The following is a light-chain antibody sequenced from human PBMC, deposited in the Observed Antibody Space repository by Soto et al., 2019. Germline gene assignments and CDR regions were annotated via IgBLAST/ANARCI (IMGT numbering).Light chain of an antibody. Sequence: NFMLTQPHSVSASPGKTVIISCTRSSGSIASNYVQWYQQRPGSSPTTVIYEDNQRPSGVPDRFSGSIDSSSNSASLTISGLETEDEADYFFQSYDATNQVFGGGTTLTVL. CDR3: QSYDATNQV. CDR1: SGSIASNY. J-gene: IGLJ3*02. V-gene: IGLV6-57*01. CDR2: EDN.